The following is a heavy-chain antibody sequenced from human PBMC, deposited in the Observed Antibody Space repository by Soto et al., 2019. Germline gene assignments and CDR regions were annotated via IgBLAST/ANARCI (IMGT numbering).Heavy chain of an antibody. CDR1: GYTLTELS. V-gene: IGHV1-24*01. D-gene: IGHD3-10*01. CDR3: ATGGGYGSGSYYYNWFDP. J-gene: IGHJ5*02. CDR2: FDPEDGET. Sequence: GASVKVSCKVSGYTLTELSMHWVRQAPGKGLEWMGGFDPEDGETIYAQKFQGRVTMTEDTSTDTAYMELSSLRSEDTAVYYCATGGGYGSGSYYYNWFDPRGQRTPVTVSS.